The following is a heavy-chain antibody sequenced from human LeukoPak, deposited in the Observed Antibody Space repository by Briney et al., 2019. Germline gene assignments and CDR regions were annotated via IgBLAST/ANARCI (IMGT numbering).Heavy chain of an antibody. CDR2: ISYDGSNK. CDR3: ARTEGIAAASRGCYY. Sequence: PGRSLRLSCAASGFTFSSYAMHGVRQAPGKGLDWVAVISYDGSNKYYADSVKGRFTISRDNSKNTLYLQMNSLRAEDTAVYYCARTEGIAAASRGCYYWGQGTLVTVSS. D-gene: IGHD6-13*01. CDR1: GFTFSSYA. V-gene: IGHV3-30*04. J-gene: IGHJ4*02.